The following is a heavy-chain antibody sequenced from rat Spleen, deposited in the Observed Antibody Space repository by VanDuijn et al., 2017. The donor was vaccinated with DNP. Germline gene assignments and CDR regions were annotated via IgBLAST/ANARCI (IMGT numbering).Heavy chain of an antibody. V-gene: IGHV5-7*01. Sequence: EVQLVESGGGLVQPGRSLKLSCVVSGITFSDHNMAWVRQAPKKGLEWVASITNSGGSTYYRESVKGRFTISRDNAKSTLYLQMDSLRSEDTATYFCTRHGTEQCFDYWGQGVMVTVSS. D-gene: IGHD1-1*01. CDR1: GITFSDHN. J-gene: IGHJ2*01. CDR2: ITNSGGST. CDR3: TRHGTEQCFDY.